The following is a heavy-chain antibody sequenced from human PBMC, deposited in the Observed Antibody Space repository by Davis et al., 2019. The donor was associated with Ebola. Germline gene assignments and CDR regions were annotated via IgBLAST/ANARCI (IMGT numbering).Heavy chain of an antibody. J-gene: IGHJ6*02. V-gene: IGHV3-48*03. CDR3: ARAPLATVTTKYGMDV. Sequence: GGSLRLSCAASGFTFSSYEMNWVRRAPGKGLEWVSYISSTGSTIYYADSVKGRFTISRDNAKNSLYLQMNSLRAEDTAVYYCARAPLATVTTKYGMDVWGQGTTVTVSS. CDR2: ISSTGSTI. CDR1: GFTFSSYE. D-gene: IGHD4-17*01.